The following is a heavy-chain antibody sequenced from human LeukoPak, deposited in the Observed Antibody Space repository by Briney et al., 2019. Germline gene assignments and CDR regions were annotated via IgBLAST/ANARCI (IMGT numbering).Heavy chain of an antibody. CDR1: GFTFSSYS. J-gene: IGHJ4*02. CDR3: ARDLGYYYDSSGGY. Sequence: GSLRLSCAASGFTFSSYSMNWVRQTPGKGLEWVSSISSSSSYIYYADSVKGRFTISRDNAKNSLYLQMNSLRAEDTAVYYCARDLGYYYDSSGGYWGQGTLVTVSS. V-gene: IGHV3-21*01. D-gene: IGHD3-22*01. CDR2: ISSSSSYI.